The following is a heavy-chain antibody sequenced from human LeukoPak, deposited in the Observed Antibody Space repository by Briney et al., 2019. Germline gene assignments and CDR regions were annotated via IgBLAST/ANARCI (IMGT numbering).Heavy chain of an antibody. CDR2: IKKDGSEK. CDR1: GFTFSSYW. D-gene: IGHD5-18*01. CDR3: ARDLSGVTGYTYGRGIDY. V-gene: IGHV3-7*01. Sequence: GGSLRLSCAASGFTFSSYWMSWVRQAPGKGLEWVANIKKDGSEKYYVDSAKGRFTISRDNAKTSLYLQMNSLRAEDTAVYYCARDLSGVTGYTYGRGIDYWGQGTLVTVSS. J-gene: IGHJ4*02.